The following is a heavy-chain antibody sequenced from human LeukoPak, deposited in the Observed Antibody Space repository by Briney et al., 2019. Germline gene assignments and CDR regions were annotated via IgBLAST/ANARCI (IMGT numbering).Heavy chain of an antibody. CDR2: IYYSGST. CDR3: ARAGYSSGWFEFDY. V-gene: IGHV4-59*01. J-gene: IGHJ4*02. CDR1: GDSISSYY. Sequence: SETLSLTCTVSGDSISSYYWSWIRQPPGKGLEWIGYIYYSGSTNYNPSLKSRVTISVDTSKNQFSLKLSSVTAADTAVYYCARAGYSSGWFEFDYWGQGTLVTVSS. D-gene: IGHD6-19*01.